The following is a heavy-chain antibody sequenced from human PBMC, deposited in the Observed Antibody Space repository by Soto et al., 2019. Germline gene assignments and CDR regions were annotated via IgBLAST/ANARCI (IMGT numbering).Heavy chain of an antibody. CDR1: GFTFSSYW. D-gene: IGHD1-26*01. V-gene: IGHV3-43D*04. Sequence: PWGSLGLSCAASGFTFSSYWMHWVRQSSRKGLEWVSFINADGSDRYYADSVKGRFTISRDNTKGSFYLQMDRLRLEDTAIYYCAKAKFYFDSSPFDSWGQGTLVTVSS. CDR3: AKAKFYFDSSPFDS. J-gene: IGHJ4*02. CDR2: INADGSDR.